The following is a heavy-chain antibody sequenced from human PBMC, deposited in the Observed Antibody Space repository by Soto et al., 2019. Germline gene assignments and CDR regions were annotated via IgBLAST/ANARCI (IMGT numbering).Heavy chain of an antibody. CDR1: GFTFSSYS. J-gene: IGHJ5*02. D-gene: IGHD3-16*01. CDR3: ARDYDYVWGSQNWFDP. Sequence: GGSLRLSCAASGFTFSSYSMNWVRQAPGKGLEWVSYISSSSSTIYYADSVKGRFTISRDNAKNSLYLQMNSLRDEDTAVYYCARDYDYVWGSQNWFDPWGQGTLVTVSS. CDR2: ISSSSSTI. V-gene: IGHV3-48*02.